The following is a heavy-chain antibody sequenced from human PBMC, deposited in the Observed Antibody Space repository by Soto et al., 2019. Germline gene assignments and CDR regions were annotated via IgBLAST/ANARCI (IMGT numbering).Heavy chain of an antibody. V-gene: IGHV3-21*01. D-gene: IGHD6-19*01. CDR3: ARDLALAGNY. Sequence: GGSLRLSCAASGFTFSSYAMNWVRQTQERGLEWVSSISSTSSYTHYSDSVKGRFTISRDNANNSLFLQMNSLRAEDTATYYCARDLALAGNYWGQGVLVTVSS. CDR1: GFTFSSYA. CDR2: ISSTSSYT. J-gene: IGHJ4*02.